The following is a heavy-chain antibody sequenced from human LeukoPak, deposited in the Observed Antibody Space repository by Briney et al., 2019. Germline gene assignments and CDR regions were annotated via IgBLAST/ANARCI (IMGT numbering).Heavy chain of an antibody. Sequence: PGGSLRLSCAASRFTFSSYWMHSVRQAPGKGLVWVSRINSDGSSTTYADSVKGRFTISRDNAKNTLYLQMNSLRAEDTAVYYCARTIGSKNAFDIWGQGTMVTVSS. D-gene: IGHD1-26*01. CDR2: INSDGSST. CDR3: ARTIGSKNAFDI. CDR1: RFTFSSYW. J-gene: IGHJ3*02. V-gene: IGHV3-74*01.